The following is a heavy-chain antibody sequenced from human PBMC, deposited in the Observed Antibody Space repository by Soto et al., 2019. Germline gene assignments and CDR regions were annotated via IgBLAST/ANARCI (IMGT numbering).Heavy chain of an antibody. CDR1: GYTFTSYD. J-gene: IGHJ5*02. Sequence: ASVKVSCKASGYTFTSYDINWVRQATGQGLEWMGWMNPNSGNTGYAQKFQGRVTMTRNTSISTAYMELSSLRSEDTAVYYCARDKEAAGMGWFDPWGQGTLVTVSS. V-gene: IGHV1-8*01. D-gene: IGHD6-13*01. CDR2: MNPNSGNT. CDR3: ARDKEAAGMGWFDP.